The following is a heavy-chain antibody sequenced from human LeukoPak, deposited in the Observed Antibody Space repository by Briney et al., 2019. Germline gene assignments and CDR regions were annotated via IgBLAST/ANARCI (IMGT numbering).Heavy chain of an antibody. D-gene: IGHD2-15*01. Sequence: GGSLRLSCTASGFTFSSYAMSWVRQAPGKVLEWVSGITGSGGSTYHADSVKGRFTISRDNSQNTLFLQMSSLRAEDSAIFYCAKGSASGRPYYFDSWGQGILVTVSS. CDR3: AKGSASGRPYYFDS. V-gene: IGHV3-23*01. CDR2: ITGSGGST. CDR1: GFTFSSYA. J-gene: IGHJ4*02.